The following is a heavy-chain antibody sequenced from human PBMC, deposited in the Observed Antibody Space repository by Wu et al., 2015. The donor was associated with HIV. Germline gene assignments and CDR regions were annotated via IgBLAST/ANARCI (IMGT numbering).Heavy chain of an antibody. D-gene: IGHD1-1*01. CDR2: INPNSGGT. V-gene: IGHV1-2*02. J-gene: IGHJ3*02. Sequence: QVQLVQSGAEVKKPGASVKVSCKASGYTFTGYYMHWVRQAPGQGLEWMGWINPNSGGTNYAQKFQGRVTMTRDTSISTAYMELSRLRSDDTAVYYCARDRKYNWNDGAFDIWGQGTMVTVSS. CDR3: ARDRKYNWNDGAFDI. CDR1: GYTFTGYY.